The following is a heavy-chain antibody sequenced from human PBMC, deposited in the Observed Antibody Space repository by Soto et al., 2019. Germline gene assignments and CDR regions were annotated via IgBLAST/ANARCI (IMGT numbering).Heavy chain of an antibody. CDR3: TRASAWITVFGVVYAHYYYGMDV. J-gene: IGHJ6*02. Sequence: QVQLQESGPGLVKPSETLSLTCTVSGGSLRGNSYYWRWIRQPPGKGLEWIGYTFYSGSANYNPSLGSRVSISADTSQNKIYLKLTSVTAADSAVYYCTRASAWITVFGVVYAHYYYGMDVWGQGTTVTVS. CDR2: TFYSGSA. D-gene: IGHD3-3*01. CDR1: GGSLRGNSYY. V-gene: IGHV4-61*01.